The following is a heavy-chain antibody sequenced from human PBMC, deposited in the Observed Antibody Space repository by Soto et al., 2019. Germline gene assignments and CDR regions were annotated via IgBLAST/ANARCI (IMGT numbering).Heavy chain of an antibody. J-gene: IGHJ5*02. CDR2: IIPIFGTA. D-gene: IGHD3-22*01. Sequence: GASVKLSCKDSGGTLSSYAISWVRQAPGQGLEWMGGIIPIFGTANYAQKFQGRVTITADESTSTAYMELSSLRSEDTAVYYCAVDGYYDSSGYFEPWGQGTLVTVSS. CDR1: GGTLSSYA. V-gene: IGHV1-69*13. CDR3: AVDGYYDSSGYFEP.